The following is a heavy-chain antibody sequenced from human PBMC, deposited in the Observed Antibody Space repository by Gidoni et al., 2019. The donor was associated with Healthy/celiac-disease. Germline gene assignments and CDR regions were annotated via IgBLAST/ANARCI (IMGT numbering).Heavy chain of an antibody. V-gene: IGHV3-23*04. J-gene: IGHJ4*02. Sequence: EVQLVESGGGLVQPGGSLRLCCAASGFTFSSYARSWVGQAPGKGLEWVSAISGSGGSTYYADSVKGRFTISRDNSKNTLYLQMNSLRAEDTAVYYCAKDYYYDSSGYSPFDYWGQGTLVTVSS. D-gene: IGHD3-22*01. CDR1: GFTFSSYA. CDR3: AKDYYYDSSGYSPFDY. CDR2: ISGSGGST.